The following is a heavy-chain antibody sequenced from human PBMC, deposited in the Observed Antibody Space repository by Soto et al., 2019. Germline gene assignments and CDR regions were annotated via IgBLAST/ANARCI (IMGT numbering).Heavy chain of an antibody. CDR3: AWDCCDGRRPFQH. Sequence: GGSLRLSCAASGFTYSSYGMLWVRRAPGKGLEWVAVIWYDGSNKYYADSVKGRFTISRDNSKNTLYLQMNSLRAEDTAVHDYAWDCCDGRRPFQHWAQGTLVTVSS. V-gene: IGHV3-33*01. D-gene: IGHD2-15*01. CDR1: GFTYSSYG. CDR2: IWYDGSNK. J-gene: IGHJ1*01.